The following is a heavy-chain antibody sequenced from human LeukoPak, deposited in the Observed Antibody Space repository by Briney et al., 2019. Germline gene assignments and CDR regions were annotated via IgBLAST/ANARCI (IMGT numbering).Heavy chain of an antibody. Sequence: GGSLRLSCAASGFTFSSYAMSWVRQAPGKGLEWVSAISGSGCSTYYADSVKGRFTISRDNSKNTLYLQMNSRRAEDTAVYYCAKRPWYYYDSSGYYQPTDYWGQGTLVTVSS. D-gene: IGHD3-22*01. CDR2: ISGSGCST. CDR3: AKRPWYYYDSSGYYQPTDY. CDR1: GFTFSSYA. V-gene: IGHV3-23*01. J-gene: IGHJ4*02.